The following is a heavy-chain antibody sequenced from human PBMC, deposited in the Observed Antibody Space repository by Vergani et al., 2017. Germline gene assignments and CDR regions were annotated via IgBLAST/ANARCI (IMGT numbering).Heavy chain of an antibody. D-gene: IGHD3-3*01. V-gene: IGHV4-34*01. CDR1: GGSFSDYY. J-gene: IGHJ4*02. CDR3: ASSGEARTYYDFWSGYYLLDY. Sequence: QVQLQEWGAGLLKTSETLSLTCGVSGGSFSDYYWSWIRQAPGMGLEWIGEVNHSGSTNYNPSLKSRVTISVDTSKNQFSLKLSSVTAADTAVYYCASSGEARTYYDFWSGYYLLDYWGQGTLVTVSS. CDR2: VNHSGST.